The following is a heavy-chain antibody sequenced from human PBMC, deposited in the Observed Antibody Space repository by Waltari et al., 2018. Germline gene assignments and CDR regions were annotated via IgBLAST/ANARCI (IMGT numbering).Heavy chain of an antibody. D-gene: IGHD4-17*01. CDR3: ARNAYGK. Sequence: EVQLVESGGGLIQPGGSLRLSCAASGFTVSSSYMNWVRQAPGKGLGWVSVIYSGGITYYADSVKGRFTISRDNSKNTLYLQMNSLRAEDTAMYYCARNAYGKWGQGTLVTVSS. V-gene: IGHV3-53*01. CDR1: GFTVSSSY. CDR2: IYSGGIT. J-gene: IGHJ4*02.